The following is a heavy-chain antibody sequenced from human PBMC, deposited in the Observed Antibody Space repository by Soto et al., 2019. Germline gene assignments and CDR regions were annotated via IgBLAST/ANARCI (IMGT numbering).Heavy chain of an antibody. D-gene: IGHD5-18*01. CDR1: GGSINSGGYC. Sequence: QVQLQESGPGLVKPSQTLSLTCTVSGGSINSGGYCWSWIRQHPGKSLDWIGCISYGGSTAYNPSLKSRVTRSVDTSKDQFSLKLTSVTAADTAVYYCSRGILVWGQGALITVSS. CDR2: ISYGGST. CDR3: SRGILV. J-gene: IGHJ4*02. V-gene: IGHV4-31*03.